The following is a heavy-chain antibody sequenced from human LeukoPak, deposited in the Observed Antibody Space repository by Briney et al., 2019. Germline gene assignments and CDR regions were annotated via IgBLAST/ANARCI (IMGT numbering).Heavy chain of an antibody. V-gene: IGHV3-11*06. CDR2: VSSSSSDT. CDR1: GFTFIDYY. D-gene: IGHD5-24*01. J-gene: IGHJ4*02. CDR3: ARAEGMAAILGSFDY. Sequence: GGSLRLSCAASGFTFIDYYMSWIRQAPGKGLEWVSYVSSSSSDTNNADSVKGRFTISRDNAKNSLYLQMNSLRAEDTAVYYCARAEGMAAILGSFDYWGQGTLVTVSS.